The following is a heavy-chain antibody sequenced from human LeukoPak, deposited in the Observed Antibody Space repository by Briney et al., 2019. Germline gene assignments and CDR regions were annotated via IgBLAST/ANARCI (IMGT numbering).Heavy chain of an antibody. CDR1: GFTFSSYG. J-gene: IGHJ3*02. D-gene: IGHD3-3*01. V-gene: IGHV3-30*02. CDR3: AKDRGPHSYPWSGYAFDI. CDR2: IRYDGSNK. Sequence: PGGSLRLSCAASGFTFSSYGMHWVRQAPGKGLEWVAFIRYDGSNKYYADSVKGRFTISRDNSKNTLYLRMNSLRAEDTAVYYCAKDRGPHSYPWSGYAFDIWGQGTMVTVSS.